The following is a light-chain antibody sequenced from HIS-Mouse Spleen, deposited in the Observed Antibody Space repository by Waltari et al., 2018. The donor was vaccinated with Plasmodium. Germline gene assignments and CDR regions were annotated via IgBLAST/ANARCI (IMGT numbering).Light chain of an antibody. CDR1: SSNIGNNA. CDR2: YDD. CDR3: AAWDDSLNGSWV. J-gene: IGLJ3*02. V-gene: IGLV1-36*01. Sequence: QSVLTQPPSVSEAPRQRVTISCSGSSSNIGNNAVNWYQQLPGKASKLLIYYDDLLPSGVSDRFSGSKSGTSASLAISGLQSEDEADYYCAAWDDSLNGSWVFGGGTKLTVL.